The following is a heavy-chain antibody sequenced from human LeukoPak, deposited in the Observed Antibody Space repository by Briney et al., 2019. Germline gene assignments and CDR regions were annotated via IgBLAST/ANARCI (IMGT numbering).Heavy chain of an antibody. CDR1: GYTFTSYG. J-gene: IGHJ4*02. CDR2: ISAYNGNT. D-gene: IGHD3-10*01. V-gene: IGHV1-18*01. CDR3: ARDRDITMVRDLYFDY. Sequence: ASVKVSCKASGYTFTSYGISWVRQAPGQGREWMGWISAYNGNTNYAQKLQGRVTMTTDTSTSTAYMELWSLRSDDTAVYYCARDRDITMVRDLYFDYWGQGTLVTVSS.